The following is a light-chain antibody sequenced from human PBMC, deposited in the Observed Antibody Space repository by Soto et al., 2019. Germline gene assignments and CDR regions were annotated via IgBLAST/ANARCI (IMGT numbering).Light chain of an antibody. Sequence: QSVLTRPASVSGSPGQSITISCTGTSSDIGGYNTVSWYQQHPGKVPKLIIYEVSNRPSGVSYRFSGSKSGNTASLTISGLQAEDEADYYCSSYTSGSALYVFGTGTKVTVL. CDR1: SSDIGGYNT. J-gene: IGLJ1*01. CDR3: SSYTSGSALYV. CDR2: EVS. V-gene: IGLV2-14*01.